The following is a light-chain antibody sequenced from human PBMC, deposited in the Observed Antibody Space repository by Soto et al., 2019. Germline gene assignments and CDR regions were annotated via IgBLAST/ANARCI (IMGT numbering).Light chain of an antibody. J-gene: IGLJ1*01. Sequence: QSALTQPPSVSGSPGQSVTISCTGTSTDFVSYNRVSWYQQPPGTAPKLIIYEASNRPSGVPDRFSGSKSGTSATLAITGLQTGDEADYYCGTWDSSLSAYVFGTGTKVTVL. CDR3: GTWDSSLSAYV. CDR2: EAS. V-gene: IGLV2-18*02. CDR1: STDFVSYNR.